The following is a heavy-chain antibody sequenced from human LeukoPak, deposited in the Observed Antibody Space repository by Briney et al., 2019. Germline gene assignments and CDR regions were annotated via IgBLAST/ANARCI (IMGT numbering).Heavy chain of an antibody. Sequence: GESLKISCKGSGYRFTTYWIAWVRQMPGKGLEWMGVIYPGDSDTRYSPSFQGQVTLSADKSISTAYLQWSSLKASEPAIYYCARALVGAATLSYWGQGTLVTVSS. J-gene: IGHJ4*02. CDR3: ARALVGAATLSY. CDR1: GYRFTTYW. V-gene: IGHV5-51*01. CDR2: IYPGDSDT. D-gene: IGHD1-26*01.